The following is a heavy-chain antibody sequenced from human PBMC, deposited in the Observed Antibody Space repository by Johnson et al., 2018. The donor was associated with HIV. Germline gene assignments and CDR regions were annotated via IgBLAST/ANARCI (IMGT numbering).Heavy chain of an antibody. V-gene: IGHV3-13*01. Sequence: EVQLLESGGALIQPGGSLRLSCAASGFRVGSNYMSWVRQAPGKGREWVSVIGTAGDTYYPGSVKGRFTISRENAKNSLYLQMNSLRAGDTAVYYCTRGWSAFDIWGQGTMVTVSS. CDR2: IGTAGDT. J-gene: IGHJ3*02. D-gene: IGHD2-15*01. CDR3: TRGWSAFDI. CDR1: GFRVGSNY.